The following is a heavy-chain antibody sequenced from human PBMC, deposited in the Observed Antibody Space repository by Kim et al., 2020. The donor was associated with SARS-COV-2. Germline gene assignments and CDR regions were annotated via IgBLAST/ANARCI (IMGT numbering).Heavy chain of an antibody. CDR1: GGSISGSTYY. V-gene: IGHV4-39*01. CDR3: ARNAKDLTVFGPGDFDS. Sequence: SETLSLTCTVSGGSISGSTYYWGWIRQPPGKGLEWIGSIYYSGDTYYNPYLKSRVTISVDTSKNQFSLKLNSVTAADTSVYYCARNAKDLTVFGPGDFDSWGPGTLATVSS. CDR2: IYYSGDT. D-gene: IGHD3-3*01. J-gene: IGHJ4*02.